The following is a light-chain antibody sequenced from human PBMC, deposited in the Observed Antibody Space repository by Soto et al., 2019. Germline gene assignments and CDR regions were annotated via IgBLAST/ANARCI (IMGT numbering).Light chain of an antibody. J-gene: IGKJ1*01. Sequence: IVMTQSPATLSISPGDRATLSCSASRSVSSFLGWYQEKPGQAPRLLMYEASNRATGIPARFSGGGSGTDFTLTISSLEPEDFAVYYCQQRSDWPWTFGQGTKVDI. V-gene: IGKV3-11*01. CDR2: EAS. CDR3: QQRSDWPWT. CDR1: RSVSSF.